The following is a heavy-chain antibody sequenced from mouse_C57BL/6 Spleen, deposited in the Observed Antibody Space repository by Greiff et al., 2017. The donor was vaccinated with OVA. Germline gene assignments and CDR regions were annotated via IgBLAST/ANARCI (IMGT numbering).Heavy chain of an antibody. V-gene: IGHV1-15*01. CDR1: GYTFTDYE. CDR3: TRTYSNYTGYYFDY. J-gene: IGHJ2*01. CDR2: IDPETGGT. D-gene: IGHD2-5*01. Sequence: QVQLQQSGAELVRPGASVTLSCKASGYTFTDYEMHWVKQTPVHGLEWIGAIDPETGGTAYNQKFKGKAILTADKSSSTAYMELRSLTSEDSAVYYCTRTYSNYTGYYFDYWGQGTTLTGSS.